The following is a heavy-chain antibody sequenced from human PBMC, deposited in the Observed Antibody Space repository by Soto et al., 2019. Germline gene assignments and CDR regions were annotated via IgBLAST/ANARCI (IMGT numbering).Heavy chain of an antibody. J-gene: IGHJ6*02. CDR1: GFTFSSYG. D-gene: IGHD6-19*01. CDR3: AKDRGGYSSGWYSYYYYYGMDV. CDR2: ISYDGSNK. Sequence: GGSLRLSCAASGFTFSSYGMHWARQAPGKGLEWVAVISYDGSNKYYADSVKGRFTISRDNSKNTLYLQMNSLRAEDTAVYYCAKDRGGYSSGWYSYYYYYGMDVWGQGTTVTVSS. V-gene: IGHV3-30*18.